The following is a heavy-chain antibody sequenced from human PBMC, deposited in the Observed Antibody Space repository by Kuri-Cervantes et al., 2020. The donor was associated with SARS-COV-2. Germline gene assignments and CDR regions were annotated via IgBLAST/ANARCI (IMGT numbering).Heavy chain of an antibody. Sequence: GSLRLSCAVSGYSISSGYYWGWIRQPPGKGLEWIGSIYHSGSTYYNPSLRSRVTVSVDTSKNQFSLKLSSVTAADTAVYYCARRGAGSSSAAFDIWGQGTMVTVSS. CDR2: IYHSGST. J-gene: IGHJ3*02. D-gene: IGHD6-6*01. CDR1: GYSISSGYY. V-gene: IGHV4-38-2*01. CDR3: ARRGAGSSSAAFDI.